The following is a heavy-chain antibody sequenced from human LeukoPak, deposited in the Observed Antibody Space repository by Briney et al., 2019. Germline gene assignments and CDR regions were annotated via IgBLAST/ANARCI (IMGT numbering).Heavy chain of an antibody. Sequence: ASVKVSCKASGYTFTSYGISWVRQAPGQGLEWMGWISAYNGNTNYAQKLQGRVTMTRNTSISTAYMELSSLRSEDTAVYYCAREAGWFDPWGQGTLVTVSS. CDR3: AREAGWFDP. J-gene: IGHJ5*02. CDR2: ISAYNGNT. V-gene: IGHV1-18*01. CDR1: GYTFTSYG. D-gene: IGHD6-13*01.